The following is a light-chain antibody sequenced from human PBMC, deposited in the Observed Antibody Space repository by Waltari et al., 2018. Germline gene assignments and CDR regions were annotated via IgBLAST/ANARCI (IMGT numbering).Light chain of an antibody. J-gene: IGLJ2*01. Sequence: QSALTQPASVSGSPGQSITISCSGTGRDVGSYHLVSWYQQHPGKAPKLIIYEVNMRPSGVSDRFSGSKSGVTASLTISGLQAEDEAVYFCCSFATNSIVIFGGGTKLTVL. CDR2: EVN. CDR1: GRDVGSYHL. CDR3: CSFATNSIVI. V-gene: IGLV2-23*02.